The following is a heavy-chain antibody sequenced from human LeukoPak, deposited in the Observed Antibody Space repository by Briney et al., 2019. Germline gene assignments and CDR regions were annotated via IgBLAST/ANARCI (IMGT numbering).Heavy chain of an antibody. J-gene: IGHJ4*02. CDR2: ISSGGSII. CDR3: AKDYDFWSGYFDY. Sequence: PGGSLRLSCAASGFTFSSYSMNWVRQAPGKGLEWVSYISSGGSIIYYADSVKGRFTISRDNAKNSLYLQMNSLRAEDTGLYYCAKDYDFWSGYFDYWGQGTLVTVSS. CDR1: GFTFSSYS. D-gene: IGHD3-3*01. V-gene: IGHV3-48*04.